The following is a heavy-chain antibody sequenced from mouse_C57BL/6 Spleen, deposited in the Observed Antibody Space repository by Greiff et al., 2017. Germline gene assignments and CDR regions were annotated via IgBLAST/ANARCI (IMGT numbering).Heavy chain of an antibody. V-gene: IGHV5-4*01. J-gene: IGHJ3*01. CDR2: ISDGGSYT. D-gene: IGHD1-1*01. Sequence: EVKVEESGGGLVKPGGSLKLSCAASGFTFSSYAMSWVRQTPEKRLEWVATISDGGSYTYYPDNVKGRFTISRDNAKNNLYLQMSHLKSEDTAMYYCARDGYGSSYWFAYWGQGTLVTVSA. CDR3: ARDGYGSSYWFAY. CDR1: GFTFSSYA.